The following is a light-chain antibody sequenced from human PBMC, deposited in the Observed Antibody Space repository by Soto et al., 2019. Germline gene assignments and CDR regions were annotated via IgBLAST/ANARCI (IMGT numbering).Light chain of an antibody. CDR1: NSDVGGYDR. Sequence: QSVLTQPASVSGSPGQSITISCTGTNSDVGGYDRVSWYQHHPGKAPKLLIFEVYNRPSGISDRFSGSKSGDTASLTISGLQAEAEADYYYISYIPSTTAHWVFGGGTKVTVL. V-gene: IGLV2-14*01. CDR3: ISYIPSTTAHWV. J-gene: IGLJ3*02. CDR2: EVY.